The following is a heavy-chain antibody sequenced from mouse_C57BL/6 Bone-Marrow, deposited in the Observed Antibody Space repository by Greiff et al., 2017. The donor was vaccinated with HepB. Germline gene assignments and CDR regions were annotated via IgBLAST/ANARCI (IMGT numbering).Heavy chain of an antibody. Sequence: QVQLQQSGPELVKPGASVKISCKASGYAFSSSWMNWVKQRPGKGLEWIGRIYPGDGDTNYNGKFKGKATLTADKSSSTAYMQLSSLTSEDSAVYFCAREGYDPDYWGQGTTLTVSS. V-gene: IGHV1-82*01. J-gene: IGHJ2*01. CDR2: IYPGDGDT. CDR3: AREGYDPDY. CDR1: GYAFSSSW. D-gene: IGHD2-2*01.